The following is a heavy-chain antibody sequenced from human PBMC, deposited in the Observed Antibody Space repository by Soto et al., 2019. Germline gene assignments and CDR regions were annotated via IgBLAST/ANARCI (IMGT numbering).Heavy chain of an antibody. CDR3: ARDAVYGDYQYFDY. Sequence: QVQLQESGPGLVKPSQTLSLTCTVSGGSISSGGYYWSWIRQHPGKGLEWIGYIYYRGSTYYNPSLKSRVTISVDTSKNQFTLKLSSVTAADTAVYYCARDAVYGDYQYFDYWGQGTLVTVSS. CDR2: IYYRGST. V-gene: IGHV4-31*03. CDR1: GGSISSGGYY. D-gene: IGHD4-17*01. J-gene: IGHJ4*02.